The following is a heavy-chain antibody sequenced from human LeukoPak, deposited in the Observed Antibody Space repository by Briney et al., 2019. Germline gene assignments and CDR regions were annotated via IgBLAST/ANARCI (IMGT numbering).Heavy chain of an antibody. CDR2: ISSSGSTI. Sequence: AGSLRLSCAASGFSFSSYEMNWVCQAPGKGPERVSYISSSGSTIYYAHSVQSRFTTSRDNATNSLYLQMRSLRAADTAVYNCAKDVSTVRVFGSFDLWGRGTLVTVSS. D-gene: IGHD2-8*01. CDR1: GFSFSSYE. V-gene: IGHV3-48*03. J-gene: IGHJ2*01. CDR3: AKDVSTVRVFGSFDL.